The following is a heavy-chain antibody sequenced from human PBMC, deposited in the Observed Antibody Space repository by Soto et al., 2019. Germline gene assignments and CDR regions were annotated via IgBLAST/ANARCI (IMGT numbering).Heavy chain of an antibody. V-gene: IGHV1-46*03. Sequence: QVQLVQSGAEVKKPGASVRVSCKASGYTFTSNYMHWVRQAPGQGLEWMGIINPSGGSTSYAQKFQGRVTMTRDTSTSTVYMELSSLRSEDTAMYYCATSKILTFGGVPLDYWGQGTLVTVSS. CDR3: ATSKILTFGGVPLDY. CDR2: INPSGGST. CDR1: GYTFTSNY. J-gene: IGHJ4*02. D-gene: IGHD3-16*01.